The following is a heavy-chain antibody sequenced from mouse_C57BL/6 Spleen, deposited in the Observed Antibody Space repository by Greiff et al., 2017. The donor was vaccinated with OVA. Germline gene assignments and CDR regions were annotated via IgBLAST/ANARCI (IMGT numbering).Heavy chain of an antibody. J-gene: IGHJ2*01. CDR3: ARGYYGSSFYFDY. V-gene: IGHV1-55*01. D-gene: IGHD1-1*01. Sequence: VQLQQPGAELVKPGASVKMSCKASGYTFTSYWITWVKQRPGQGLEWIGDIYPGSGSTNYNEKFKSKATLTVDTSSSTAYMPLSSLTSEDSAVYYCARGYYGSSFYFDYWGQGTTLTVSS. CDR1: GYTFTSYW. CDR2: IYPGSGST.